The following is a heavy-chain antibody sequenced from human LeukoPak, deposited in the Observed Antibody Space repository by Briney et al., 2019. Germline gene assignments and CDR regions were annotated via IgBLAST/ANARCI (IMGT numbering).Heavy chain of an antibody. CDR3: TRDRLNQHIVVVSGWSDP. D-gene: IGHD2-21*01. CDR1: GFTFEHYA. J-gene: IGHJ5*02. CDR2: IRSKAYGGTT. V-gene: IGHV3-49*03. Sequence: PGRFLRLSCAASGFTFEHYAMSWFRQAPGKGLEWVGLIRSKAYGGTTEYAASVKGRFTISRDDSRSIVYLQMNRLKTEDTALYYCTRDRLNQHIVVVSGWSDPWGQGTLVTVSS.